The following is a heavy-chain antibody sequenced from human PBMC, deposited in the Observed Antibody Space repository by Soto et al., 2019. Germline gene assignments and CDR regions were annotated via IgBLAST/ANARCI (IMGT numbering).Heavy chain of an antibody. CDR1: GTSISSYY. CDR2: IHYSGTT. V-gene: IGHV4-59*01. J-gene: IGHJ3*01. Sequence: SATLSVTWTVSGTSISSYYWSWIRQPPGKGLEWIANIHYSGTTNYNPSLASRVTLSVDTSKNQFSLKMTSVTAADRVREFCARYHQGVIDDWG. D-gene: IGHD2-2*01. CDR3: ARYHQGVIDD.